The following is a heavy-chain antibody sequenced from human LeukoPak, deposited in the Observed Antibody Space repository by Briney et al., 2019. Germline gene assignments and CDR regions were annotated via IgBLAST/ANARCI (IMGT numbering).Heavy chain of an antibody. Sequence: GESLKISCKGSGYSFTSYWIGWVRQMPGKGLEWMGIIYPGDSDTRYSPSFQGQVTISADKSISTAYLQWSSLKASDAAMYYCASTRLRFLEWSPLRYYMDVWGKGTTVTVSS. CDR1: GYSFTSYW. CDR2: IYPGDSDT. CDR3: ASTRLRFLEWSPLRYYMDV. V-gene: IGHV5-51*01. D-gene: IGHD3-3*01. J-gene: IGHJ6*03.